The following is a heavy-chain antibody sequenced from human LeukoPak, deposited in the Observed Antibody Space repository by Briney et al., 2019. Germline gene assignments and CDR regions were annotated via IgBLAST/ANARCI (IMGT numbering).Heavy chain of an antibody. CDR1: GGSISSSSYY. J-gene: IGHJ4*02. V-gene: IGHV4-39*02. Sequence: PSETLSLTCTVFGGSISSSSYYWGWIRQPPGKGLEWIGSIYYSGSTYYNPSLKSRVTISVDTSKNQFSLKLSSVTAADTAVYYCAREEKGQRTFGVVIYWGQGTLITVSS. D-gene: IGHD3-3*01. CDR2: IYYSGST. CDR3: AREEKGQRTFGVVIY.